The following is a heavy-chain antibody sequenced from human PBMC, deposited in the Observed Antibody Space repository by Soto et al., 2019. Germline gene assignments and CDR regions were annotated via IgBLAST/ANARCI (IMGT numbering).Heavy chain of an antibody. J-gene: IGHJ1*01. CDR3: ARAASSSVYFQH. CDR1: GFTFSSYG. V-gene: IGHV3-33*01. Sequence: QVQLVESGGGVVQPGRSLRLSCAASGFTFSSYGMHWVRQAPGKGLEWVAVIWYDGSNKYYADSVKGRFTISRDNSKNTLYLQMNSLRAEDTAVYYCARAASSSVYFQHWGQGTLVTVSS. D-gene: IGHD6-19*01. CDR2: IWYDGSNK.